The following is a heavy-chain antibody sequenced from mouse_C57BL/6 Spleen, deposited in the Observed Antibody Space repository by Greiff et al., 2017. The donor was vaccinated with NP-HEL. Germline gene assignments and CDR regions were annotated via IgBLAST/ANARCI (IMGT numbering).Heavy chain of an antibody. CDR2: ILPGSGSN. CDR1: GYTFTGYW. J-gene: IGHJ3*01. V-gene: IGHV1-9*01. Sequence: VQLVESGAELMKPGASVKLSCKATGYTFTGYWIEWVKQRPGHGLEWIGEILPGSGSNNYNEKFKGKATFTADTSSNTAYMQLSSLTTEDSAIYYCASQTAQAGLFAYWGQGTLVTVSA. D-gene: IGHD3-2*02. CDR3: ASQTAQAGLFAY.